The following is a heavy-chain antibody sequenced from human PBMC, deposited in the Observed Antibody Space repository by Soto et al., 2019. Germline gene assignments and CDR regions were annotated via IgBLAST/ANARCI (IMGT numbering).Heavy chain of an antibody. CDR2: IYYSGST. J-gene: IGHJ3*02. D-gene: IGHD2-15*01. V-gene: IGHV4-39*01. CDR1: GGSISSSSYY. Sequence: SETLSLTCTVSGGSISSSSYYWGWIRQPPGKGLEWIGSIYYSGSTYYNPSLKSRVTISVDTSKNQFSLKLSSVTAADTAVYYCARHVDSTDIVVVVAATNAFDIWGQGTMVTVSS. CDR3: ARHVDSTDIVVVVAATNAFDI.